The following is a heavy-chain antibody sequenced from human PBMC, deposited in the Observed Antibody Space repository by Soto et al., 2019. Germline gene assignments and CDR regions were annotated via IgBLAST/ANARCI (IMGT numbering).Heavy chain of an antibody. CDR3: AGFRGYRYGPEA. J-gene: IGHJ4*02. Sequence: SVKVSCKASGGTFSSYAISWLRQAPLQGHEWMGGSIPIFGTANYAHKFQGIFTMTADESTSTAYMELSSLRSADPAVSYCAGFRGYRYGPEAWGKGTPVTVPS. CDR2: SIPIFGTA. CDR1: GGTFSSYA. V-gene: IGHV1-69*13. D-gene: IGHD5-18*01.